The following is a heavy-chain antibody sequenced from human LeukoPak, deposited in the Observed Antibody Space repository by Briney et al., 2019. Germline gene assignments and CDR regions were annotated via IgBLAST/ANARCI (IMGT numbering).Heavy chain of an antibody. Sequence: SETLSLTCTVSGGSISSSSYYWGWIRQPPGKGLEWIGSIYYSGSTYYNPSLKSRVTISVDTSKNQFSLKLSSVTAADTAVYYCARGPVVTPPGLFDCWGQGTLVTVSS. V-gene: IGHV4-39*07. CDR2: IYYSGST. CDR3: ARGPVVTPPGLFDC. D-gene: IGHD4-23*01. J-gene: IGHJ4*02. CDR1: GGSISSSSYY.